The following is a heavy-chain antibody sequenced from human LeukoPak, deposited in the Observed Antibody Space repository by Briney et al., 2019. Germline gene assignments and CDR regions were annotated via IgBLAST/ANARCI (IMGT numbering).Heavy chain of an antibody. V-gene: IGHV1-46*01. Sequence: ASLKVSCKASGYTFTSYYMHWVRQTPGQGLEWMGIINPSGGSTSYAQKFQGRVTMTRDTSTSTVYMELSSLRSEDTAVYYCARDLGGSCIDYWGQGTLVTVSS. D-gene: IGHD2-15*01. J-gene: IGHJ4*02. CDR2: INPSGGST. CDR3: ARDLGGSCIDY. CDR1: GYTFTSYY.